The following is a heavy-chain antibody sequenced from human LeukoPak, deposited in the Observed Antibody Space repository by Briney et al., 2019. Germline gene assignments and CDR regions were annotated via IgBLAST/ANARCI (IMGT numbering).Heavy chain of an antibody. V-gene: IGHV4-39*07. CDR3: ARRKGFYYYYYMDV. CDR2: IYYSGST. Sequence: SETLSLTCTVFGGSISSSNYYWGWIRQPPGKGLEWIGNIYYSGSTYYNPSLKSRVTISVDTSKNQFSLKLTSVTAADTAVYYCARRKGFYYYYYMDVWGKGTTVTISS. J-gene: IGHJ6*03. CDR1: GGSISSSNYY.